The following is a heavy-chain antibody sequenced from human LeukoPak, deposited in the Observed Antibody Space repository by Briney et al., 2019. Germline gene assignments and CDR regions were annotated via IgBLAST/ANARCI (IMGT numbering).Heavy chain of an antibody. D-gene: IGHD1-26*01. CDR2: IYHSGST. CDR3: ARLNSGSYFPFDY. V-gene: IGHV4-38-2*01. J-gene: IGHJ4*02. Sequence: SETLSLTCAVSGCSISSGYYWGWIRQPPGKGLEWIGSIYHSGSTYYNPSLKSRVTISVDTSKNQFSLKLSSVTAADTAVYYCARLNSGSYFPFDYWGQGTLVTVSS. CDR1: GCSISSGYY.